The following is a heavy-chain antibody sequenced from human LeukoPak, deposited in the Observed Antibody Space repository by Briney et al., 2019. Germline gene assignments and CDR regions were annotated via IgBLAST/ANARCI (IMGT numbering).Heavy chain of an antibody. D-gene: IGHD2-21*01. V-gene: IGHV2-5*02. CDR2: IYGDDDK. CDR1: GFSLSTSGVG. J-gene: IGHJ4*02. CDR3: VHRPGRGIPAAH. Sequence: SGPTLVNPTQTLTLTCTFSGFSLSTSGVGVGWIRQPPGKAREWLALIYGDDDKRYSPSLKSRLIITKDTSKNQVVLTMTNMDPVDTATFYCVHRPGRGIPAAHWGQGTLVTVSS.